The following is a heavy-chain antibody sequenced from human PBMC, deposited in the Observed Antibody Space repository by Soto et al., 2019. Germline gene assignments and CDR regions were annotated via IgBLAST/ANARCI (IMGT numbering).Heavy chain of an antibody. D-gene: IGHD1-1*01. CDR3: ARVLPGTTYGFNL. V-gene: IGHV1-69*13. Sequence: SVKVSCKASGGTFSSYALSWVRQAPGQGLEWMGGIIPIFGTANYAQKFQGRVTITADESTSTAYMELSSLRSEDTAVYLCARVLPGTTYGFNLWAEGTLVTVSS. CDR2: IIPIFGTA. CDR1: GGTFSSYA. J-gene: IGHJ5*02.